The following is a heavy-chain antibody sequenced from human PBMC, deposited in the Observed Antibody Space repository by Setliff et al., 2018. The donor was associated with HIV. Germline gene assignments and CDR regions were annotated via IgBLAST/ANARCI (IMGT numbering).Heavy chain of an antibody. CDR2: VHYNGNDK. V-gene: IGHV3-30*02. Sequence: GSLRLSCATSGFTLSTYGMHWVRQAPGKGLEWVARVHYNGNDKFYVDSVKGRFTISRDNSENTLYLQMDGLRAEDTAVYYCAKDKGGYNWNYFDYWGPGTQVTVSS. D-gene: IGHD1-20*01. CDR3: AKDKGGYNWNYFDY. CDR1: GFTLSTYG. J-gene: IGHJ4*02.